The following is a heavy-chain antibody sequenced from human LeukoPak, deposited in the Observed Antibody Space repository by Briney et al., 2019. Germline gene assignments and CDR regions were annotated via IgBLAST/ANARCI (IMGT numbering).Heavy chain of an antibody. J-gene: IGHJ4*02. CDR3: AKDRWYDGESGYFDH. Sequence: GGSLRLSCEASGFTFKNYAMAWVRQAPGKGLEWVSGLSGSGAATFYADSVKGRFTISRDNSNNTLYLRLNSLGAEDTAIYFCAKDRWYDGESGYFDHWGRGTLVTVSS. D-gene: IGHD3-10*01. V-gene: IGHV3-23*01. CDR2: LSGSGAAT. CDR1: GFTFKNYA.